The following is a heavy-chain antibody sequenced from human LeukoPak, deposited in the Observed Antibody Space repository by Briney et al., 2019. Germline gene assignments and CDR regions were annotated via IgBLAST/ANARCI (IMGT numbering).Heavy chain of an antibody. J-gene: IGHJ4*02. V-gene: IGHV4-59*01. Sequence: SETLSLTCTVSGGSISSYYWSWIRQPPGKGLEWIGYIYYSGSTNYNPSLKSRVTISVDTSKNQFSLKLSSVTAADTAVYYCAREYAVAGTFDYWGQGILVTVSS. CDR1: GGSISSYY. CDR2: IYYSGST. CDR3: AREYAVAGTFDY. D-gene: IGHD6-19*01.